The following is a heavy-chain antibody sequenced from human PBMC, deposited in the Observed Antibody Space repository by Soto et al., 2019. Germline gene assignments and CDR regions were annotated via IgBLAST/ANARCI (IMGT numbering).Heavy chain of an antibody. V-gene: IGHV3-7*03. D-gene: IGHD5-12*01. CDR1: GFTFSSYW. CDR3: ATDSIQVEMATIPQFDY. J-gene: IGHJ4*02. Sequence: GGSLRLSCAASGFTFSSYWMSWVRQAPGKGLEWVANIKQDGSEKYYVDSVKGRFTISRDNAKNSLYLQMNSLRAEDTAVYYCATDSIQVEMATIPQFDYWGQGTLVTVSS. CDR2: IKQDGSEK.